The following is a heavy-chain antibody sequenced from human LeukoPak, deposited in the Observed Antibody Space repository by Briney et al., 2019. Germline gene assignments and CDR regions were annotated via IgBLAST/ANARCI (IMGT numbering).Heavy chain of an antibody. Sequence: PGGSLRLSCAASGFTFSTYRMNWVRQAPGKGLEWVSSISSSSSYIYYADSVKGRFTISRDNAKNSLYLQMNSLRAEDTAVYYCARGVTGTTVDDYYYYMDVWGKGTTVTVSS. CDR3: ARGVTGTTVDDYYYYMDV. J-gene: IGHJ6*03. D-gene: IGHD1-7*01. CDR1: GFTFSTYR. V-gene: IGHV3-21*01. CDR2: ISSSSSYI.